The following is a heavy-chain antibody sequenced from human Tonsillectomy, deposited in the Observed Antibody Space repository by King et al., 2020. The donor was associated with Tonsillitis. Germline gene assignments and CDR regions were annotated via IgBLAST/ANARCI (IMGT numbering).Heavy chain of an antibody. Sequence: VQLVESGAEVKKPGASVKVSCKASGYTFTGYYMHWVRQAPGQGLEWMGWINPNSGGTNYAQKFQGRVTMTRDTSISTAYMELSRLRSDDTAVYYCARGPLGGSGRDAFDIWGQGTMVTVSS. CDR1: GYTFTGYY. V-gene: IGHV1-2*02. D-gene: IGHD5-12*01. J-gene: IGHJ3*02. CDR3: ARGPLGGSGRDAFDI. CDR2: INPNSGGT.